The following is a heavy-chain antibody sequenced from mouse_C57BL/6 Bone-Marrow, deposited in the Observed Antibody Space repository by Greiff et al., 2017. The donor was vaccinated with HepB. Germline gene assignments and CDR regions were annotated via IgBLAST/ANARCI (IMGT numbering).Heavy chain of an antibody. V-gene: IGHV14-2*01. CDR3: ARSRNGNCTWFAY. CDR1: GFNIKDYY. J-gene: IGHJ3*01. CDR2: IDPEDGET. Sequence: EVMLVESGAELVKPGASVKLSCTASGFNIKDYYMHWVKQRTEQGLEWIGRIDPEDGETKYAPKFQGKATITADTSSNTAYLQLSSLTSEDTAVYYCARSRNGNCTWFAYWGQGTLVTVSA. D-gene: IGHD2-1*01.